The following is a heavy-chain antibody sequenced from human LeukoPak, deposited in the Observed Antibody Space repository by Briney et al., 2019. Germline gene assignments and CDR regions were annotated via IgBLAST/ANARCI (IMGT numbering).Heavy chain of an antibody. D-gene: IGHD3-22*01. CDR3: ARVPLNYYDSSGYYLDY. Sequence: SETLSLTCAVYGGSFSGYYWSWIRQPPGKGLEWIGEINHSGSTNYNPSLKSRVTISVDKSKNQFSLKLSSVTAADTAVYYCARVPLNYYDSSGYYLDYWGQGTLVTVSS. CDR2: INHSGST. CDR1: GGSFSGYY. J-gene: IGHJ4*02. V-gene: IGHV4-34*01.